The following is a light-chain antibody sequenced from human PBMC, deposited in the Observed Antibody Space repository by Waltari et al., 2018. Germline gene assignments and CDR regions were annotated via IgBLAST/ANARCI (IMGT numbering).Light chain of an antibody. CDR3: QSYDISLNGWV. CDR2: DNR. Sequence: QSVLTPPPSVSGAPGQRVTISCTGNSSNIGKGYEVHWYQQFPGTAPRLLIFDNRNRPSGVPDRFSGSKSGTSASLAITGLQAEDEADYYCQSYDISLNGWVFGGGTKLTVL. V-gene: IGLV1-40*01. J-gene: IGLJ3*02. CDR1: SSNIGKGYE.